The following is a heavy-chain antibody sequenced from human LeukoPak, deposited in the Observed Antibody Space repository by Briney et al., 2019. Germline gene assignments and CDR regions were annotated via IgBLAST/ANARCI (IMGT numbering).Heavy chain of an antibody. CDR2: ISWDGANS. V-gene: IGHV3-43*01. J-gene: IGHJ6*04. CDR3: ARGLSSSVAGALVG. D-gene: IGHD6-25*01. CDR1: GFTFDDYT. Sequence: GGSLRFSCAASGFTFDDYTILWVRQAPGKGLEWVSLISWDGANSYYADSVKGRFTVSRDNSRDSIYLQMTTLTSDDSALYYCARGLSSSVAGALVGWGKGTTVTVSS.